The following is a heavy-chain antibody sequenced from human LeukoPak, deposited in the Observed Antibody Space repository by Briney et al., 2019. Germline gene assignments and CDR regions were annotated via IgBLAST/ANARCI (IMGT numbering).Heavy chain of an antibody. CDR3: AASTYGSGSYVGFDS. CDR2: MYPGDSDT. D-gene: IGHD3-10*01. CDR1: GYTFTNYW. Sequence: GESLQISFQASGYTFTNYWIGWVRQMPGKGLEWMGIMYPGDSDTRYSPSFQGQVTISADKSIGTAYLQWSSLRASDTAMYYCAASTYGSGSYVGFDSWGQGTLVTVSS. V-gene: IGHV5-51*01. J-gene: IGHJ4*02.